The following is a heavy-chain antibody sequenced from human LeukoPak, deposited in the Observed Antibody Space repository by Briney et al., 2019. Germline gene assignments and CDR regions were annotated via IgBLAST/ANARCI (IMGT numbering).Heavy chain of an antibody. CDR2: INSNSGGT. CDR3: ARASLASAGTRF. D-gene: IGHD6-13*01. Sequence: ASVKVSCKASGYTFSGYYIHWVRQAPGQGLEWVGWINSNSGGTNYAQKFQGRVTMTRDTSITTSYMELSSLTSDDTAVYYCARASLASAGTRFWGQGTLVTVSS. V-gene: IGHV1-2*02. CDR1: GYTFSGYY. J-gene: IGHJ4*02.